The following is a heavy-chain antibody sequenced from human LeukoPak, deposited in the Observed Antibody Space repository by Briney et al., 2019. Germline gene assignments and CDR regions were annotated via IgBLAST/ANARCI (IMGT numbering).Heavy chain of an antibody. J-gene: IGHJ3*02. CDR2: ISGSGGST. CDR3: AKIGYCSSASCLGDTFEI. V-gene: IGHV3-23*01. Sequence: GGSLRLSCAASGFTFSSYAMSWVRQAPGKGLEWVSAISGSGGSTYYADSVKGRFTISRDNSKNTLYLQMNSLRPEDTAVYYCAKIGYCSSASCLGDTFEIWGQGTMVTVSS. CDR1: GFTFSSYA. D-gene: IGHD2-2*01.